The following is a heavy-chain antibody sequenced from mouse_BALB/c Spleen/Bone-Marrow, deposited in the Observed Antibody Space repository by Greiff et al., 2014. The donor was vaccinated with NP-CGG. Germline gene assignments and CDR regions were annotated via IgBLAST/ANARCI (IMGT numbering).Heavy chain of an antibody. CDR2: INPYNDGS. CDR3: ARYYYGYYFDY. CDR1: GYTFTSYV. V-gene: IGHV1-14*01. Sequence: VQLQQPGPELVKPGASVKMSCKASGYTFTSYVMHWVKQKPGQGLEWIGCINPYNDGSKYNEKFKGKATLTSDKSSSTAYMELSSLTSEDSAVYYCARYYYGYYFDYWGQGTTLTVSS. J-gene: IGHJ2*01. D-gene: IGHD1-2*01.